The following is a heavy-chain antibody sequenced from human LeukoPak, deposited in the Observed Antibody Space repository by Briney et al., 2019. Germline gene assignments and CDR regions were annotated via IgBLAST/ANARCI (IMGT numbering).Heavy chain of an antibody. Sequence: GGSLRLSCAASGFTFSSYGMHWVRQAPGKGLEWVALISYDGSINDYADSVKGRFTISRDNSKNTLYLQMNSLRADDTAMYYCARGSYSSSWKTFDYWGQGTLVTVSS. D-gene: IGHD6-13*01. V-gene: IGHV3-30*19. CDR2: ISYDGSIN. J-gene: IGHJ4*02. CDR1: GFTFSSYG. CDR3: ARGSYSSSWKTFDY.